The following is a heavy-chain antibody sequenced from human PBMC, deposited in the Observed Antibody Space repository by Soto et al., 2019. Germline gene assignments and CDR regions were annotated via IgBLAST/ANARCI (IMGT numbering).Heavy chain of an antibody. V-gene: IGHV1-24*01. CDR3: ATPRRGGLRFLEWSGSWFDP. D-gene: IGHD3-3*01. CDR2: FDPEDGET. Sequence: ASVKVSCKVSGYTLTELSMHWVRQAPGKGLEWMGGFDPEDGETIYAQKFQGRVTMTEDTSTDTAYMELSSLRSEDAAVYYCATPRRGGLRFLEWSGSWFDPWGQGTLVTVSS. CDR1: GYTLTELS. J-gene: IGHJ5*02.